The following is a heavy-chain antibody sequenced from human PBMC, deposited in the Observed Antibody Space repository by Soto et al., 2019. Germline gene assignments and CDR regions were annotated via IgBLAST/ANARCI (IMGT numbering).Heavy chain of an antibody. CDR2: ISGSGGST. D-gene: IGHD1-7*01. CDR1: GFTFSSYA. Sequence: PGGSLRLSCAASGFTFSSYAMSWVRQAPGKGLEWVSAISGSGGSTYYADSVKGRFTISRDNSKNTLYLQMNSLRAEDTAVYYCCITGTTGSAYGMDVWGQGTTVTVSS. V-gene: IGHV3-23*01. J-gene: IGHJ6*02. CDR3: CITGTTGSAYGMDV.